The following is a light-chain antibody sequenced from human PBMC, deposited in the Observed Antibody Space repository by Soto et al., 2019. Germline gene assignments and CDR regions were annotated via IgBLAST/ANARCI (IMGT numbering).Light chain of an antibody. Sequence: EIVLTQSPGTLSLSPGEGATLSCRASQSVGGTFLAWYQQKGGQAPRLLIHGASNRATGIPDRFSGSGSGTDFTLTISRLEPEDFAVNYCQQYGGSPRTFGQGTKVDI. V-gene: IGKV3-20*01. CDR2: GAS. J-gene: IGKJ1*01. CDR1: QSVGGTF. CDR3: QQYGGSPRT.